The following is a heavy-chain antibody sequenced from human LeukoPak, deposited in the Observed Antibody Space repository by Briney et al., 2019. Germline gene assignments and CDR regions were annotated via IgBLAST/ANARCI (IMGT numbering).Heavy chain of an antibody. Sequence: GGSLRLSCAASGFTFSSYSMTWVRQAPGKGLEWVSSISSSSSYIYYADSVKGRFTISRDNAKNSLYLQMNSLRAEDTAVYYCARGDSSGWYVIYSFDYWGQGTLVTVSS. CDR2: ISSSSSYI. CDR3: ARGDSSGWYVIYSFDY. V-gene: IGHV3-21*01. D-gene: IGHD6-19*01. J-gene: IGHJ4*02. CDR1: GFTFSSYS.